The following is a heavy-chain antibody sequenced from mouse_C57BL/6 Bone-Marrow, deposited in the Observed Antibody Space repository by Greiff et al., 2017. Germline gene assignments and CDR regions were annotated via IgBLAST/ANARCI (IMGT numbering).Heavy chain of an antibody. CDR1: GYTFTEYT. CDR3: ARHEEGYGNYWVYAMDY. D-gene: IGHD2-10*02. Sequence: QVQLQQSGAELVKPGASVKLSCKASGYTFTEYTIHWVKQRSGQGLEWIGWFYPGSGSIKYNEKFKDKATLTADKSYSTVYMELSRLTSEDSAVYFGARHEEGYGNYWVYAMDYWGQGTSVTVSS. CDR2: FYPGSGSI. J-gene: IGHJ4*01. V-gene: IGHV1-62-2*01.